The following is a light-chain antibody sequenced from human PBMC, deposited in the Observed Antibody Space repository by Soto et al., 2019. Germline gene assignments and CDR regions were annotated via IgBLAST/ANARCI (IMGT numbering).Light chain of an antibody. V-gene: IGKV1-5*03. CDR3: RQYTSYSET. CDR2: KAS. J-gene: IGKJ1*01. CDR1: QSISSW. Sequence: DIQMTQSPSTLSASVGDRVTISCRASQSISSWLAWYQQKQGKAPKLLIYKASSLESGVPSRFSGSGSGTEFTLTISSLQPDDFATYYCRQYTSYSETFGQGTNVEIK.